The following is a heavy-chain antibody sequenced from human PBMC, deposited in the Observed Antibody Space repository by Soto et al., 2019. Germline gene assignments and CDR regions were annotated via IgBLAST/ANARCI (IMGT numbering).Heavy chain of an antibody. J-gene: IGHJ2*01. Sequence: EVQLLESGGGLVQPGGSLRLSCAASGFTFSSYAMNWVRQAPGKGLEWVSVISGSGGSTYYADAVKGRFTISRDNSKNTLYLHLNILRAEDTDVYYCAIRTGGWYFDLWGRGTLVTVSS. D-gene: IGHD3-16*01. CDR1: GFTFSSYA. CDR3: AIRTGGWYFDL. CDR2: ISGSGGST. V-gene: IGHV3-23*01.